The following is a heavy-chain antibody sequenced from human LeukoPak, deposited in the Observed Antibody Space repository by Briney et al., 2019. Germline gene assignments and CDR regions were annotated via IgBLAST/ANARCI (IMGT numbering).Heavy chain of an antibody. CDR2: IYTSGST. Sequence: SETLSLTCTVSGGSISSYYWSWIRQPPGKGLEWIGYIYTSGSTNYNPSLESRVTISVDTSKNQISLKLSSVTAADTAVYYCARQRVLNYHFDYWGQGTLVTVSS. J-gene: IGHJ4*02. CDR1: GGSISSYY. CDR3: ARQRVLNYHFDY. V-gene: IGHV4-4*09. D-gene: IGHD6-13*01.